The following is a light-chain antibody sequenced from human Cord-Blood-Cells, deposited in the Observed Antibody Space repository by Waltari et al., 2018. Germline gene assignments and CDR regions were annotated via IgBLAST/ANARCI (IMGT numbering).Light chain of an antibody. J-gene: IGKJ3*01. CDR2: AAS. V-gene: IGKV1-39*01. CDR3: QQSYSTPFT. Sequence: DIQMTQSPSSLSASVGDRVTITCRARQSISSYLNWYQQKPGKAPKLLIYAASTLQSGVPSRFSGSGSGTDFTLTISSLQPENFATYYGQQSYSTPFTFGPGTKVDIK. CDR1: QSISSY.